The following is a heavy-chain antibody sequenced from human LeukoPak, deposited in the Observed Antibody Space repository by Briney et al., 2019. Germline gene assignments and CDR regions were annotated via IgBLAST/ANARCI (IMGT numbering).Heavy chain of an antibody. CDR2: ISGSGGST. CDR3: AHHLEWFNLDY. CDR1: GFTFSSYA. J-gene: IGHJ4*02. Sequence: PGGSLRLSCAASGFTFSSYAMSWVRQAPGKGLEWVSAISGSGGSTYYADSVKGRFTISRGNSKSTLYLQMNSLRAEDTAVYYCAHHLEWFNLDYWGQGTLVTVSS. V-gene: IGHV3-23*01. D-gene: IGHD3-3*01.